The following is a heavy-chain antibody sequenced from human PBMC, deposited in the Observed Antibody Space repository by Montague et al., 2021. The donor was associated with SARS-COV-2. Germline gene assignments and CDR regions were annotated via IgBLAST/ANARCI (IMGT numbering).Heavy chain of an antibody. J-gene: IGHJ5*02. Sequence: TLSLTCTVPGGSISSDYYYWSWIRQHPGKGLEWIGYIYYSGSTYYNPSLKSRVTISVDTSKNQFSLKLNSVTAADTAVYYCAKIREQLVRRWFDPWGQGTLVTVSS. D-gene: IGHD6-13*01. CDR3: AKIREQLVRRWFDP. CDR1: GGSISSDYYY. V-gene: IGHV4-31*03. CDR2: IYYSGST.